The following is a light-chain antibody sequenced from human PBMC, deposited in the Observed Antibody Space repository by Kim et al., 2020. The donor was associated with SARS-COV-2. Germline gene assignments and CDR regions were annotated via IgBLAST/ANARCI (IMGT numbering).Light chain of an antibody. J-gene: IGLJ3*02. CDR1: DSNLGSHY. V-gene: IGLV1-47*01. CDR2: MDD. CDR3: ATWDAGLSGPV. Sequence: QTVTIYCSGSDSNLGSHYVYWFQQLPGSAPNLLIYMDDQRPSGVPDRFSGSRSGTSASLAISGLRPEDDADYHCATWDAGLSGPVFGGGTKVTVL.